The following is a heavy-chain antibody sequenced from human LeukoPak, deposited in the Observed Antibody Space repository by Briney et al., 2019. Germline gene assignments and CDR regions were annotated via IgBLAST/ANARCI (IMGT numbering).Heavy chain of an antibody. CDR1: GVSISSSNSY. J-gene: IGHJ4*02. Sequence: SETLSLTCTVSGVSISSSNSYWGWIRQPPGKGLEWIGEINHSGSTNYNPSLKSRVTISVDTSKNQFSLKLSSVTAADTAVYYCARGGSGSYYFDYWGQGTLVTVSS. CDR2: INHSGST. V-gene: IGHV4-39*07. CDR3: ARGGSGSYYFDY. D-gene: IGHD2-15*01.